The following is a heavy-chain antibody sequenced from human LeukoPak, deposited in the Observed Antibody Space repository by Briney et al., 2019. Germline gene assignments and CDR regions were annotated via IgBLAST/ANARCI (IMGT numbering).Heavy chain of an antibody. D-gene: IGHD5-18*01. CDR3: ARHSWIRLWSGGFDY. V-gene: IGHV5-51*01. J-gene: IGHJ4*02. CDR2: INPGDSET. Sequence: GESLRISCKGSGYSFTTYRIGWLRQMPGKGLLGMAIINPGDSETSYSPSFQGQVTISADKYISTAYLQWSSLKASDTAMYYCARHSWIRLWSGGFDYWGQGTLVSVSS. CDR1: GYSFTTYR.